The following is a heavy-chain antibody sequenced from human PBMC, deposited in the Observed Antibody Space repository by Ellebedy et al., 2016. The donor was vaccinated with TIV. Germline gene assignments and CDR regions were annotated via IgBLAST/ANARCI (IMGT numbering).Heavy chain of an antibody. CDR2: INHSGST. J-gene: IGHJ5*02. V-gene: IGHV4-34*01. CDR3: ARGATAMGT. CDR1: GGSFSGYY. Sequence: SETLSLTCAVYGGSFSGYYWSWIRQPPGKGLEWIGEINHSGSTNYNPSLKSRVTISVDTSKNQFSLKLSSVTAADTAVYYCARGATAMGTWGQGTLVAVSS. D-gene: IGHD5-18*01.